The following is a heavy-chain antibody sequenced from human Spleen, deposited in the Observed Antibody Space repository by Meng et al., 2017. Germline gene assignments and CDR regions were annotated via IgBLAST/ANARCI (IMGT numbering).Heavy chain of an antibody. CDR3: ARSSITDAFDI. Sequence: QVPLQESGPGLVRPSETLSLTCTVSGGSVSSGSYYWSWIRQPPGKGLEWIGYIYYSGSTNYNPSPKSRVTISVDTSKNQFSLKLSSVTAADTAVYYCARSSITDAFDIWGQGTMVTVSS. CDR2: IYYSGST. J-gene: IGHJ3*02. V-gene: IGHV4-61*01. CDR1: GGSVSSGSYY. D-gene: IGHD2-2*01.